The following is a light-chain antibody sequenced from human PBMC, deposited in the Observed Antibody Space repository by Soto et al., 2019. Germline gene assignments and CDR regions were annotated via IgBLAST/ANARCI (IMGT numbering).Light chain of an antibody. CDR2: GAS. V-gene: IGKV3-15*01. CDR1: QSVSSN. J-gene: IGKJ2*01. Sequence: EIVITQSPATRPVSPGERATLSCRDSQSVSSNVAWYQQIPGQTPRILIYGASTRATGIQVMFSGSGAGTECTRPISSLQYEDVAVYYCRQYDDGTYTFGQGTKVDI. CDR3: RQYDDGTYT.